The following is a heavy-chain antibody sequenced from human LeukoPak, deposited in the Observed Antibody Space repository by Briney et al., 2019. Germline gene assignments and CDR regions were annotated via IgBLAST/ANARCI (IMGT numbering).Heavy chain of an antibody. V-gene: IGHV3-48*03. J-gene: IGHJ5*02. CDR1: GFTVSNYE. CDR3: ARGVGSSWPGWFDP. D-gene: IGHD6-13*01. CDR2: ISHSGRTI. Sequence: PGGSLRLSCAASGFTVSNYELNWVRQAPGKGLEWVSYISHSGRTIYYSDSAKGRVTISRDNAKNSLYLQMSSPRAEDTAVYYCARGVGSSWPGWFDPWGQGTLVTVSS.